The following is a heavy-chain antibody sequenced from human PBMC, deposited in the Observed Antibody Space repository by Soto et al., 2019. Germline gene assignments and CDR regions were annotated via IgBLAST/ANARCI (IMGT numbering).Heavy chain of an antibody. Sequence: SVKVSCKASGGTFSSYTISWVRQAPGQGLEWMGRVNPILSIANYAQKFQGRVTMTADKSTSTAYMELRSLRSEDTAFYYCATSYGSGYRAFDYWGQGALVTVSS. CDR3: ATSYGSGYRAFDY. J-gene: IGHJ4*02. V-gene: IGHV1-69*02. D-gene: IGHD3-10*01. CDR1: GGTFSSYT. CDR2: VNPILSIA.